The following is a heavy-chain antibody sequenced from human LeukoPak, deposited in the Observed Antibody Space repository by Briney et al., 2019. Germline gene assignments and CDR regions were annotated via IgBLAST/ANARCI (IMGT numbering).Heavy chain of an antibody. V-gene: IGHV3-21*04. CDR1: GFTFSDYY. CDR3: AKDPYQTYREYGSARPDY. CDR2: IGISSNKI. Sequence: GGSLRLSCAASGFTFSDYYMNWVRQAPGKGLEWVSSIGISSNKIYYADSVKGRFIISRDNAKNSVYLQMNSLRAEDTAVYYCAKDPYQTYREYGSARPDYWGQGTLVTVSS. J-gene: IGHJ4*02. D-gene: IGHD3-10*01.